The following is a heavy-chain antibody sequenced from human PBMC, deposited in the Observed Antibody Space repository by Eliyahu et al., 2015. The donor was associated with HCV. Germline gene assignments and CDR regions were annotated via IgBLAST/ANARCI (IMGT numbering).Heavy chain of an antibody. CDR2: IIPILGIA. CDR3: AREGSSSSPFDY. CDR1: SYA. D-gene: IGHD6-6*01. J-gene: IGHJ4*02. Sequence: SYAISWVRQAPGQGLEWMGRIIPILGIANYAQKFQGRVTITADKSTSTAYMELSSLRSEYTAVYYCAREGSSSSPFDYWGQGTLVTVSS. V-gene: IGHV1-69*04.